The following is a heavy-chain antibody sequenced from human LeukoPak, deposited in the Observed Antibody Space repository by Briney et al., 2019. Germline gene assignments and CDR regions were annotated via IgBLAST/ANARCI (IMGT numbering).Heavy chain of an antibody. J-gene: IGHJ4*02. Sequence: DWSLRLSCAASGFTFDDYAMHWVRQAPGKGLEWVSGISWNSGNIGYADSVKGRFTISRENSKSTVYLQMDSLRPEDTAVYSCARSFFQWNYGSCLDSWGQGTLVTVSS. CDR3: ARSFFQWNYGSCLDS. CDR2: ISWNSGNI. CDR1: GFTFDDYA. D-gene: IGHD1-7*01. V-gene: IGHV3-9*01.